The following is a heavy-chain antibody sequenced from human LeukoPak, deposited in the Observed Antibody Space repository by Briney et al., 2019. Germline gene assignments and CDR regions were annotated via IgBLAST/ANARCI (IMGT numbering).Heavy chain of an antibody. D-gene: IGHD2-15*01. CDR3: ARGVYCSGGSCYLDY. CDR2: IYYSGST. Sequence: SETLSLTCTVSGRSISSYYWSWIRQPPGKGLEWSGYIYYSGSTNYNPSLKSRVTISVDTSKNQFSLKLSSVTAADTAVYYCARGVYCSGGSCYLDYWGQGTLVTVSS. CDR1: GRSISSYY. J-gene: IGHJ4*02. V-gene: IGHV4-59*01.